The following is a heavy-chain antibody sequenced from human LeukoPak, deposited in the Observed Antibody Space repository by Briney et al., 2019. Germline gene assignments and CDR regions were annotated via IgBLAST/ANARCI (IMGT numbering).Heavy chain of an antibody. Sequence: GGSLRLSCVASGFTFTNHDMSWVRQTPGKGLEWVSTISGSGYNTYYADSVKGRFTISRDNAKNSLYLQMNSLRAEDTAVYYCAELGITMIGVVWGKGTTVTISS. D-gene: IGHD3-10*02. J-gene: IGHJ6*04. CDR2: ISGSGYNT. CDR3: AELGITMIGVV. V-gene: IGHV3-48*03. CDR1: GFTFTNHD.